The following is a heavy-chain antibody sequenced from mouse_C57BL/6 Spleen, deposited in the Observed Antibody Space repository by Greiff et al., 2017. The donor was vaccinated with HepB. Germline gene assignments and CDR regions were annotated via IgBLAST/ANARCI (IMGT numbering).Heavy chain of an antibody. CDR2: IYPGDGDT. D-gene: IGHD1-1*01. Sequence: VQLQQSGPELVKPGASVKISCKASGYAFSSSWMNWVKQRPGKGLEWIGRIYPGDGDTNYNGKFKGKATLTADKSSSTAYMQLSSLTSEDSAVYFCARVPTLHFDYWGQGTTLTVSS. CDR3: ARVPTLHFDY. CDR1: GYAFSSSW. V-gene: IGHV1-82*01. J-gene: IGHJ2*01.